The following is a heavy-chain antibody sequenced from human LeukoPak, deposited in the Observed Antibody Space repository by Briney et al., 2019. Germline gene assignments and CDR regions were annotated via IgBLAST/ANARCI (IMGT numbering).Heavy chain of an antibody. J-gene: IGHJ4*02. V-gene: IGHV3-30*02. CDR2: IRYDGSNK. Sequence: PGGSLRLSCAASAFTFSSYGMHWVRQAPGKGLEWVAFIRYDGSNKYYADSVKGRFTISRDNSKNTLYLQMNSLRAEDTALYYCAREGRGTTSEPFDYWGQGTLVTVSS. CDR1: AFTFSSYG. CDR3: AREGRGTTSEPFDY. D-gene: IGHD1-1*01.